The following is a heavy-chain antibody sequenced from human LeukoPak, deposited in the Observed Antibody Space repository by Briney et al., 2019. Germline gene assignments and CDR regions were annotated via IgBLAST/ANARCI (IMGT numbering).Heavy chain of an antibody. D-gene: IGHD2-2*01. CDR1: DYSISSDSY. J-gene: IGHJ4*02. CDR3: ATSLAQCSSCPFDY. V-gene: IGHV4-38-2*01. Sequence: SETLSLTCAVSDYSISSDSYWGWLRKPPGKGLEWIGDIYHTGNTFYNPSLRSRVTISVDTSKNQFSLKVRSVTAADTAVYYCATSLAQCSSCPFDYWGQGTLVTVSS. CDR2: IYHTGNT.